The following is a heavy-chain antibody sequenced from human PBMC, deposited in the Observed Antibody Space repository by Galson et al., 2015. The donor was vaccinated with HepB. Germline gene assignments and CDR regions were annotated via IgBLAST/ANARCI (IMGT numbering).Heavy chain of an antibody. Sequence: SLRLSCAASGFTFSSYWMSWVRQAPGKGLEWVANIKQDGSEKYYVDSVKGRFTISRDNAKNSLYLQMNSLRAEDTAVYYCARSIAAAGTGRGYWGQGTLVTVSS. CDR3: ARSIAAAGTGRGY. J-gene: IGHJ4*02. CDR2: IKQDGSEK. D-gene: IGHD6-13*01. CDR1: GFTFSSYW. V-gene: IGHV3-7*01.